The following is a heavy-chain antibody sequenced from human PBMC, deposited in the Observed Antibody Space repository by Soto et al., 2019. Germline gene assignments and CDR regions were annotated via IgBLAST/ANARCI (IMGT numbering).Heavy chain of an antibody. CDR1: GGTFSSYA. V-gene: IGHV1-69*06. CDR2: IIPIFGTA. CDR3: ARGGDSSGYPRRVFDY. J-gene: IGHJ4*02. D-gene: IGHD3-22*01. Sequence: QVQLVQSGAEVKKPGSSVKVSCKASGGTFSSYAISWVRQAPGQGLEWMGGIIPIFGTANYAQKFQGRVTVTADKSTSTPYMELSSLRSEDTAVYYCARGGDSSGYPRRVFDYWGQGTLVTVSS.